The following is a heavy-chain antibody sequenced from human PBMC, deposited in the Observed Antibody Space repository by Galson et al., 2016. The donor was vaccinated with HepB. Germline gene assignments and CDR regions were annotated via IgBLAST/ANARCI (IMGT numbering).Heavy chain of an antibody. V-gene: IGHV4-39*07. CDR2: IHYSGAT. CDR3: ARDSNWNFLGFDF. Sequence: SETLSLTCSVSGGSISSSAYHWGWLRQPPGKGLEWIGSIHYSGATEYNPSLESRVTISVDSSKNQFSLRLSSVTAADTAIYYCARDSNWNFLGFDFWGLGTLVSVSS. D-gene: IGHD1-1*01. J-gene: IGHJ4*02. CDR1: GGSISSSAYH.